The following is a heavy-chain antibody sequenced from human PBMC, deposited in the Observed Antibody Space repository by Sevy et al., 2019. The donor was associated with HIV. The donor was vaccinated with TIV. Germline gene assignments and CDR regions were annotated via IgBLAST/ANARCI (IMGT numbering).Heavy chain of an antibody. CDR1: GFTFSSYS. CDR3: ARDGVRFLEWLLDDAFDI. Sequence: GGSLRLSCAASGFTFSSYSMNWVRQAPGKGLEWVSYISSSSSTIYYADSVKGRFTISRDNAKNSLYLQMNSLRAEDTAVYYCARDGVRFLEWLLDDAFDIWGQGTMVTVSS. J-gene: IGHJ3*02. D-gene: IGHD3-3*01. CDR2: ISSSSSTI. V-gene: IGHV3-48*01.